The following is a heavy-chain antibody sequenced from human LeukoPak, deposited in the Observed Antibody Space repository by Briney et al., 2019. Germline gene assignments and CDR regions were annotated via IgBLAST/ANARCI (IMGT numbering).Heavy chain of an antibody. CDR3: ARADDSSGYYYYDFDY. Sequence: SETLSLTCTVYGGSISSYYWSWIRQPPGKGLEWIGYIYYSGSTNYNPSLKSRVTISVDTSKNQFSLKLSSVTAADTAVYYCARADDSSGYYYYDFDYWGQGTLVTVSS. D-gene: IGHD3-22*01. CDR1: GGSISSYY. CDR2: IYYSGST. J-gene: IGHJ4*02. V-gene: IGHV4-59*01.